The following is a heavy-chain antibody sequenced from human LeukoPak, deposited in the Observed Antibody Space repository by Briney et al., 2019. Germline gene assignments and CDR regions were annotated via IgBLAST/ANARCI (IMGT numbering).Heavy chain of an antibody. CDR3: ATHPGIAAAGDY. J-gene: IGHJ4*02. V-gene: IGHV3-23*01. CDR2: ISGSGGST. D-gene: IGHD6-13*01. Sequence: PGGSLRLSCAASGFTFSSYAMSWVRQAPGKGLEWVSAISGSGGSTYYADSVKGRFTISRDNSKNTLYLRMNSLRAEDTAVYYCATHPGIAAAGDYWGQGTLVTVSS. CDR1: GFTFSSYA.